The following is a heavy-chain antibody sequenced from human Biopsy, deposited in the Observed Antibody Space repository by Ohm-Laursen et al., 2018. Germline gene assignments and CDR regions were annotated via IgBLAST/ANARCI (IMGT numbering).Heavy chain of an antibody. CDR2: IVVNSDVT. CDR3: ARNLGVTPGYQDY. CDR1: GVTLSRHS. V-gene: IGHV3-21*01. Sequence: SLRLSCAASGVTLSRHSVNWVRQAPGKGLEWVSCIVVNSDVTHYGDSVKGRFTISRDNAKNSLYLQMNSLRAEDTAVYYCARNLGVTPGYQDYWGQGTLVTVSS. J-gene: IGHJ4*02. D-gene: IGHD2-2*01.